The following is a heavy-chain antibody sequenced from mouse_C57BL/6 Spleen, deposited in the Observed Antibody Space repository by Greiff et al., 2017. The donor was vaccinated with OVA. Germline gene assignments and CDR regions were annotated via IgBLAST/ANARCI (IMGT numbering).Heavy chain of an antibody. J-gene: IGHJ1*03. Sequence: QVQLQHSGAELARPGASVKLSCKASGYTFTSYGISWVKQRTGQGLEWIGEIYPRSGNTYYNEKFKGKATLTADKSSSTAYMELRSLTSEDSAVYFCARIYYGNYEGYFDVWGTGTTVTVSS. CDR1: GYTFTSYG. CDR3: ARIYYGNYEGYFDV. CDR2: IYPRSGNT. V-gene: IGHV1-81*01. D-gene: IGHD2-1*01.